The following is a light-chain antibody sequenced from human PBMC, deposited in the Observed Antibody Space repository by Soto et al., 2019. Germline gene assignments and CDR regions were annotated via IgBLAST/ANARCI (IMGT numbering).Light chain of an antibody. J-gene: IGLJ1*01. V-gene: IGLV2-14*01. CDR2: EVR. CDR3: SSYTSSSTDV. CDR1: SSDVGGYNY. Sequence: QSVLTQPASVSGSPGQSITISCTGTSSDVGGYNYVSWYQKHPDKAPKLMIYEVRDRPSGVSNRFSGSKSGNTASLTISGLQAEDEADYYCSSYTSSSTDVFGNGTKVTVL.